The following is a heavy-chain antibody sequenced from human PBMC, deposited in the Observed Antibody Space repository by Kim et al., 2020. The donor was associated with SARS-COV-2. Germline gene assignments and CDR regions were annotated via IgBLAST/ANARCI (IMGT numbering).Heavy chain of an antibody. CDR1: GYTFVGKY. CDR3: ARGLTRIQLDSAFDI. D-gene: IGHD5-18*01. CDR2: FNPNSGGT. J-gene: IGHJ3*02. V-gene: IGHV1-2*06. Sequence: ASVKVSCKASGYTFVGKYMHWVRQAPGQGLEWMGRFNPNSGGTNFAQKFQGRVTMTRDTSISTAYMELSSLRSDDTAVYYCARGLTRIQLDSAFDIWGQGTXVTVSS.